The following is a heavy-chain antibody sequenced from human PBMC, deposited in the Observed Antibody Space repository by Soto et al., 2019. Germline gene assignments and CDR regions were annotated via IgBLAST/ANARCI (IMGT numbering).Heavy chain of an antibody. CDR3: ARACLLSGCHRPDFDY. D-gene: IGHD6-19*01. CDR1: GFNLTNYT. V-gene: IGHV3-21*01. CDR2: ISSGSSVT. J-gene: IGHJ4*02. Sequence: GGSLRLSCAASGFNLTNYTMNWVRQAPGRGLEWVSLISSGSSVTKYADSVKGRFTISRDNAKNSLYLQMNSLRAEDTAVYSCARACLLSGCHRPDFDYWGQGALVTVS.